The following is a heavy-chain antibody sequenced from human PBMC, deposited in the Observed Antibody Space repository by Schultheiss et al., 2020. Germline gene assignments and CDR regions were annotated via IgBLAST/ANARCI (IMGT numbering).Heavy chain of an antibody. CDR2: IYPGDSDT. CDR3: ARQVGLGSWGNY. J-gene: IGHJ4*02. D-gene: IGHD3-16*01. CDR1: GYSFTSYW. V-gene: IGHV5-51*01. Sequence: GGSLRLSCKGSGYSFTSYWIGWVRQMPGKGLEWMGIIYPGDSDTRYSPSFQGQVTISADKSISTAYLQWSSLKESDTAMYYFARQVGLGSWGNYWGQGTLVTVSS.